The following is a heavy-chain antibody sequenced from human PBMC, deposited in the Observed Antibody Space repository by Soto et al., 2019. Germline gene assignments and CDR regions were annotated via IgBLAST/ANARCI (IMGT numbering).Heavy chain of an antibody. CDR1: GFSLSNARMG. D-gene: IGHD1-26*01. Sequence: QVTLKESGPVLVKPTETLTLTCTVSGFSLSNARMGVSWIRQPPGKALEWLAHIFSNDEKSYSTSLKSRLTISKDTSKSQVVLTMTNMDPVDTATYYCARIGAHRGTYYGGEGAFDIWGQGTMVTVSS. V-gene: IGHV2-26*01. CDR3: ARIGAHRGTYYGGEGAFDI. J-gene: IGHJ3*02. CDR2: IFSNDEK.